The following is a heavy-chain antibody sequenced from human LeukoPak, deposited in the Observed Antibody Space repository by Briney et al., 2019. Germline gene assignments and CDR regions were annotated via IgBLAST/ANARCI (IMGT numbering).Heavy chain of an antibody. CDR1: GYSFTSYW. CDR3: ARGTLRSLNRRGFDY. D-gene: IGHD4-17*01. Sequence: GESLKISCKGSGYSFTSYWIGWVRQMPGKGLEWMGIIYPGDSDTRYSPSFQGQVTISADKSISTAYLQWSSLKASDTAMYYCARGTLRSLNRRGFDYWGQGTLVTVSS. J-gene: IGHJ4*02. CDR2: IYPGDSDT. V-gene: IGHV5-51*01.